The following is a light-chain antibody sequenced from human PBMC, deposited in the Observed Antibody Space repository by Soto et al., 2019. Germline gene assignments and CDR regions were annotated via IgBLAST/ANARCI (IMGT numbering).Light chain of an antibody. CDR1: QSVSSY. CDR3: QQRSNWPPKWT. Sequence: IVLSQSTATLSLSPGERATLSCRASQSVSSYLAWYQQKPGQAPRLLIYDASNRATGIPARFSGSGSGTDFTLTISSLEPEDFAVYYCQQRSNWPPKWTFGQGTKVVIK. V-gene: IGKV3-11*01. J-gene: IGKJ1*01. CDR2: DAS.